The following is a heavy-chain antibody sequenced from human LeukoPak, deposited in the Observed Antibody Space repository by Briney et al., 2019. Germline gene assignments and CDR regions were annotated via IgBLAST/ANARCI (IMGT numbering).Heavy chain of an antibody. CDR2: MNPNSGHT. CDR3: ARTHYYDSSGDNWFDP. V-gene: IGHV1-8*01. Sequence: ASVKVSCKASGYTFTSYDINWVRQATGQGLEWMGWMNPNSGHTGYAQKFQGRVTMTRNTSTTTAYMELSSLRSEDTAVYYCARTHYYDSSGDNWFDPWGQGTLVTVSS. J-gene: IGHJ5*02. D-gene: IGHD3-22*01. CDR1: GYTFTSYD.